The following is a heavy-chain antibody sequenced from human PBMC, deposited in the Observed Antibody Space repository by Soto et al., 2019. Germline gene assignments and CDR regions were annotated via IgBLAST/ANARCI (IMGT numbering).Heavy chain of an antibody. Sequence: EVQLVESGGGLVKPGESLRLSCAASGFTFSSYTVNWVRQAPGQGLEWVSSISSGSSFIYYADSVKGQFTISRDDAKTSVYLQMNSLRDEDTAVYYCARDAWDHSCDYWGPGTLVTVSS. J-gene: IGHJ4*02. D-gene: IGHD1-26*01. CDR3: ARDAWDHSCDY. CDR1: GFTFSSYT. V-gene: IGHV3-21*06. CDR2: ISSGSSFI.